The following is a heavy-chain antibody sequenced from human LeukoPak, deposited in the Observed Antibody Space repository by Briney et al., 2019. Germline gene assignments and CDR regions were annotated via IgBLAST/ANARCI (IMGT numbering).Heavy chain of an antibody. CDR1: GFTFSSYA. D-gene: IGHD3-16*01. CDR3: AKDPPHVSWLFDY. J-gene: IGHJ4*02. Sequence: GGSLRLSCAASGFTFSSYAMSWVRQAPGKGLEWVSVITNSGGTTYYADSVKGRFTISRGNSKNTLYLQMNSLRAEDTAVYYCAKDPPHVSWLFDYWGQGTLVTVSS. V-gene: IGHV3-23*01. CDR2: ITNSGGTT.